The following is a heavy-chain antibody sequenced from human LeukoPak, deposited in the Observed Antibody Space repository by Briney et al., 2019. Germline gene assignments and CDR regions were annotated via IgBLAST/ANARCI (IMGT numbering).Heavy chain of an antibody. CDR1: GGSIGTYY. J-gene: IGHJ6*03. CDR3: ARRNHYFYYMVV. V-gene: IGHV4-4*09. D-gene: IGHD1-14*01. Sequence: SETLSLTCSVSGGSIGTYYWSWMRQSPVKGLEWLGYIFPSGSAFYNPSLESRVTISLDTSENQFSLRLTSVTAADTAVYYCARRNHYFYYMVVWGKGTTVTVSS. CDR2: IFPSGSA.